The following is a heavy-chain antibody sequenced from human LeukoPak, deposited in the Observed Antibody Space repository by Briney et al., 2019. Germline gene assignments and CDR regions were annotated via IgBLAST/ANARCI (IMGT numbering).Heavy chain of an antibody. D-gene: IGHD5-18*01. V-gene: IGHV3-11*01. Sequence: GGSLRLSCAASGFTFSDYYMSWIRQAPGKGLEWVSYISGSGSTIHCTDSVKGRFTISRDNAKNSLYLQMNSLRAEDTAVYYCARLNRGYSYDLYYYYYYMDVWGKGTTVTVSS. CDR3: ARLNRGYSYDLYYYYYYMDV. CDR1: GFTFSDYY. CDR2: ISGSGSTI. J-gene: IGHJ6*03.